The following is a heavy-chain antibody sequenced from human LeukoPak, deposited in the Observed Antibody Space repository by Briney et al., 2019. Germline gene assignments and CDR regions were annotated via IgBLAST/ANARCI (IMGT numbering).Heavy chain of an antibody. V-gene: IGHV1-8*01. CDR2: MNPNSGNT. J-gene: IGHJ3*02. CDR1: GYTFTSYD. D-gene: IGHD6-13*01. Sequence: ASVKVSCKASGYTFTSYDINWVRQATGQGLEWMGWMNPNSGNTGYAQKFQGRVTMTRNTSISTAYMELSSLRSEDTAVYYCARDIAAASWDAFDIWGQGTMVTVSS. CDR3: ARDIAAASWDAFDI.